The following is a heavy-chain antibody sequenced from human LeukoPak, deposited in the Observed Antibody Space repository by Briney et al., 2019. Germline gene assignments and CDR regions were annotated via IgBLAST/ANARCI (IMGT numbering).Heavy chain of an antibody. V-gene: IGHV1-69*05. Sequence: SAKVSCKASGDTFSKYAITWVRQAPGQGLEWMGNIVPVFGTPIYAQKFQGRVTITTDESRTTAYMELSSLRSEDAALYYCASRYTTSRHFDWDVDYWGQGTLLTVSS. D-gene: IGHD3-9*01. CDR3: ASRYTTSRHFDWDVDY. CDR2: IVPVFGTP. J-gene: IGHJ4*02. CDR1: GDTFSKYA.